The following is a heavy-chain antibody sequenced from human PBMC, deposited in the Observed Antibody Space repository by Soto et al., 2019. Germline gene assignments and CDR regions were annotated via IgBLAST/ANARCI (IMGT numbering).Heavy chain of an antibody. CDR2: IYHSGST. Sequence: SETLSLTCAVSGYSISSGYYWGWIRQPPGKGLEWIGSIYHSGSTYYNPSLKSRVTISVDTSKNQSSLKLSSVTAADTAVYYCARSGYYDRPYFDYWGQGTLVTVSS. V-gene: IGHV4-38-2*01. J-gene: IGHJ4*02. D-gene: IGHD3-22*01. CDR3: ARSGYYDRPYFDY. CDR1: GYSISSGYY.